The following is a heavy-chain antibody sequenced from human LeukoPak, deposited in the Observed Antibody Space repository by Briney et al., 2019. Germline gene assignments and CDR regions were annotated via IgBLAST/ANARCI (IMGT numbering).Heavy chain of an antibody. CDR2: MYYDGTT. CDR3: ARRSDSGSDDGEDYFDS. V-gene: IGHV4-39*01. Sequence: PSETLSLTCTVPGGSIFSTSFYWGWIRQPPGKGLEWIGSMYYDGTTYHNPSLKSRITISVDTSNSQFSLRLTSVTAADTAVYFCARRSDSGSDDGEDYFDSWGQGTLVTVSS. D-gene: IGHD1-26*01. CDR1: GGSIFSTSFY. J-gene: IGHJ4*02.